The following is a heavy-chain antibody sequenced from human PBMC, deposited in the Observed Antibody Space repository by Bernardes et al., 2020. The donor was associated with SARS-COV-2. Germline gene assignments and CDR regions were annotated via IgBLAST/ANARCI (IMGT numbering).Heavy chain of an antibody. V-gene: IGHV3-74*03. Sequence: WFRQPPGKGLVWVSRLNEHGTITTYADSVKGRFTISRDNAKNTLYLQMNSLRAEDTATYYCVRDLAGGRGSWGQGTLVTVSS. J-gene: IGHJ4*02. D-gene: IGHD2-15*01. CDR2: LNEHGTIT. CDR3: VRDLAGGRGS.